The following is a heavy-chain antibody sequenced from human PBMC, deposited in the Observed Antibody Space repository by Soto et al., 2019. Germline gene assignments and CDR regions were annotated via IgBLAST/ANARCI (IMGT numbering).Heavy chain of an antibody. CDR1: GGFVRSGGYY. V-gene: IGHV4-31*03. D-gene: IGHD3-22*01. J-gene: IGHJ5*02. CDR2: IYYSGST. Sequence: SETLSLTCTVAGGFVRSGGYYWSWIRQHPGKGLEWIGYIYYSGSTYYNPSLKSRVTISVDTSKNQFSLKLSSVTAADTAVYYCASIYDSSGYYYGNNWFDPWGQGTLVTVSS. CDR3: ASIYDSSGYYYGNNWFDP.